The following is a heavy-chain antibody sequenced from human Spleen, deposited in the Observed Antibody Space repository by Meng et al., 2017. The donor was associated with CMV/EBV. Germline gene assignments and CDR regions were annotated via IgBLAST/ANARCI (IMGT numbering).Heavy chain of an antibody. CDR2: IYPGDSDP. CDR1: ASTFTLYC. CDR3: ARHWDTAYDY. D-gene: IGHD5-18*01. Sequence: SFQCFASTFTLYCIGWLRQMPGKGLVWMVIIYPGDSDPRYSPSFQGQVTISADKSISTAYLQWSSLKASDTAMYYCARHWDTAYDYWGQGTLVTVSS. J-gene: IGHJ4*02. V-gene: IGHV5-51*01.